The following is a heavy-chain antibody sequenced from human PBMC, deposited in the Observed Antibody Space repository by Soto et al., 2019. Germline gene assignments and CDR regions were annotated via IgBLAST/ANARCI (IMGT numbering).Heavy chain of an antibody. D-gene: IGHD5-12*01. V-gene: IGHV4-31*03. Sequence: SETLSLTCTVSGGSISSGGYYWSWIRQHPGKGLEWIGYIYYSGSTYYNPSLKSRVTISVDTSKNQFSLKLSSVTAADTAVYYCARDIVATREYNWFDPWGQGSLVTVS. CDR1: GGSISSGGYY. CDR3: ARDIVATREYNWFDP. CDR2: IYYSGST. J-gene: IGHJ5*02.